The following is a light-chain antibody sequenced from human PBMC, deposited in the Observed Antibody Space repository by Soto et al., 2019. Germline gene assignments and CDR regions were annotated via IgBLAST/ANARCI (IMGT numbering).Light chain of an antibody. CDR1: QSVGSY. V-gene: IGKV3-11*01. CDR2: YAA. J-gene: IGKJ5*01. Sequence: EIVLTQSPATLSLSPGQRPTLSCRASQSVGSYLAWYQQQTGQAPRLLLYYAANRATGIPARFSGGGSWTNFTLPISSLEPEAFSVYDCQQRSNWPAVTFGQGTRLEIK. CDR3: QQRSNWPAVT.